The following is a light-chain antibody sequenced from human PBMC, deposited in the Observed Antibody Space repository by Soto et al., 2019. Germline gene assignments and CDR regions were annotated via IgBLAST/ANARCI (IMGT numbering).Light chain of an antibody. V-gene: IGKV3-20*01. Sequence: EIVLTQSPGTLSLSPGERATLSCRASQSVSSNYLAWYQQKPGQAPRLLTYGASSRATGIPDRFSGSGSGTDFTLTISRLEPEDFAVYHCHEYGSSPLTFGGGTKVEIK. CDR1: QSVSSNY. J-gene: IGKJ4*01. CDR3: HEYGSSPLT. CDR2: GAS.